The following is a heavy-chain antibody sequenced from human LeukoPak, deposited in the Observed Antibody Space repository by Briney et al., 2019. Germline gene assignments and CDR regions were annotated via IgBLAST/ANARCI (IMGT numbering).Heavy chain of an antibody. J-gene: IGHJ5*02. CDR3: VRGVTGTKGRWFDP. V-gene: IGHV3-64D*06. Sequence: GGSLRLSCSASGFTFSSYAMHWVRQAPGKGLEYVSAISSNGGSTYYADSVKGRFTISRDNSKNTLYLQMSSLRAEDTAVYYCVRGVTGTKGRWFDPWGQGILVTVSS. CDR1: GFTFSSYA. CDR2: ISSNGGST. D-gene: IGHD1-20*01.